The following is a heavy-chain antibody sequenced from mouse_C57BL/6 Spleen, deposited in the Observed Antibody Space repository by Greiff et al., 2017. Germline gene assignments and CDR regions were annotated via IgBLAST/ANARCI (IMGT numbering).Heavy chain of an antibody. CDR1: GYTFTDYN. D-gene: IGHD4-1*01. V-gene: IGHV1-18*01. CDR2: INPNNGGT. J-gene: IGHJ1*03. Sequence: VQLQQSGPELVKPGASVKIPCKASGYTFTDYNMDWVKQSHGKSLEWIGDINPNNGGTIYNQKFKGKATLTVDKSSSTAYMELRSLTSEDSAVYYCARRLGGVSYWYFDVWGTGTTVTVSS. CDR3: ARRLGGVSYWYFDV.